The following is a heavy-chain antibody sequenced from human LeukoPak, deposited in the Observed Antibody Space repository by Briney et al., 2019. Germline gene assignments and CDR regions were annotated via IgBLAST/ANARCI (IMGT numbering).Heavy chain of an antibody. Sequence: GGSLRLSCAASGFTVSSNYMSWVRQAPGKGLEWVSVIYSGGSTYYADSVKGRFTISRDNSKNTLYLQMNSLRAEDTAVYYCARGGFIAVAGTGFDYWGQGTLVTVSS. V-gene: IGHV3-53*01. J-gene: IGHJ4*02. CDR1: GFTVSSNY. CDR2: IYSGGST. CDR3: ARGGFIAVAGTGFDY. D-gene: IGHD6-19*01.